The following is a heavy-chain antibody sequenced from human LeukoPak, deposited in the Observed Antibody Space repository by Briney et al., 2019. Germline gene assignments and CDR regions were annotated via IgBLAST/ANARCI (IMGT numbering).Heavy chain of an antibody. Sequence: PSETLSLTCTVSGGSIFSSNSYWGWIRQPPGKGLEWIGSIYYSGSTYYNPSLKSRVTISVDTSKNQFSLKLSSVTAADTAVYYCARHSHRFYGDYEAWFDPWGQGTLVTVSS. CDR2: IYYSGST. CDR3: ARHSHRFYGDYEAWFDP. J-gene: IGHJ5*02. CDR1: GGSIFSSNSY. D-gene: IGHD4-17*01. V-gene: IGHV4-39*01.